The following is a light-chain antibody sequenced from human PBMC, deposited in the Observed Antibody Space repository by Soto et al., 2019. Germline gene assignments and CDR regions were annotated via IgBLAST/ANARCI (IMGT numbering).Light chain of an antibody. CDR3: QSYDSSLSGVV. CDR1: SSNIGAGYD. CDR2: GNN. Sequence: QSVLTQPPSVSGASGQRVTISCTGSSSNIGAGYDVHWYQQLPGTAPKLLMYGNNNRPSGVPERFSGSKSGTSASLAITGLQADDEADYYCQSYDSSLSGVVFGGGTKLTVL. V-gene: IGLV1-40*01. J-gene: IGLJ2*01.